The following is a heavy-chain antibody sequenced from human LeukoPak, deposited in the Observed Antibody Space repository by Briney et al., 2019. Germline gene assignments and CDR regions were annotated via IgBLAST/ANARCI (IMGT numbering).Heavy chain of an antibody. Sequence: ASVKVSCKASGYTFTSYGISRVRQAPGQGLEWMGWISAYNGNTNYAQKLQGRVTMTTDTSTSTAYMELRSLRSDDTAVYYCARDHEDDILTGDNFDYWGQGTLVTVSS. CDR3: ARDHEDDILTGDNFDY. J-gene: IGHJ4*02. CDR1: GYTFTSYG. D-gene: IGHD3-9*01. CDR2: ISAYNGNT. V-gene: IGHV1-18*01.